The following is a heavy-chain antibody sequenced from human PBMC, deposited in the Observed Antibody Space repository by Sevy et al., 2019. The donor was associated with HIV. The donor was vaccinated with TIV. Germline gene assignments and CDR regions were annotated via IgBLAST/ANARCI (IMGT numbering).Heavy chain of an antibody. CDR2: INPKSGGT. Sequence: ASVKVSCKASGYTFTGYYLHWVRQPPGQGLEWMGWINPKSGGTNYAPNFQGGVTMTRDTSISTASMELSRLRSDDTAVYYCKRSAAEAKNFYCGGDCYSDYWGQGTLVTVSS. D-gene: IGHD2-21*02. CDR1: GYTFTGYY. J-gene: IGHJ4*02. CDR3: KRSAAEAKNFYCGGDCYSDY. V-gene: IGHV1-2*02.